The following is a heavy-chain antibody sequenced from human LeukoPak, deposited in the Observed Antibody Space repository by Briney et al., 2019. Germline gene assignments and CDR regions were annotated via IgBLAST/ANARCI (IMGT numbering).Heavy chain of an antibody. CDR3: ARDNSIGGRGWWFDP. J-gene: IGHJ5*02. Sequence: GGSLRLSCAASGFTFSSYGMHWVRQAPGKGLEWVAFIRYDGSNKYYADSVKGRFTISRDNSKNTLYLQMNSLRAEDTAVYYCARDNSIGGRGWWFDPWGQGTLVTVSS. D-gene: IGHD4-23*01. CDR2: IRYDGSNK. V-gene: IGHV3-30*02. CDR1: GFTFSSYG.